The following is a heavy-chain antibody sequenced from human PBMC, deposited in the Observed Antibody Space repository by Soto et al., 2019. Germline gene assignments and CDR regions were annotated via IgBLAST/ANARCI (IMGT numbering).Heavy chain of an antibody. CDR2: IRSKANSYAT. Sequence: EVQLLESGGCLVQPGGSLKLSCAASGFTFSGSAMHWVRQASGKGLEWVGRIRSKANSYATAYAASVKGRFTISRDDSKNTAYLQINSLKTEDTAVYYCTSKDWYFDLWGRGTLVTVSS. CDR1: GFTFSGSA. J-gene: IGHJ2*01. CDR3: TSKDWYFDL. V-gene: IGHV3-73*01.